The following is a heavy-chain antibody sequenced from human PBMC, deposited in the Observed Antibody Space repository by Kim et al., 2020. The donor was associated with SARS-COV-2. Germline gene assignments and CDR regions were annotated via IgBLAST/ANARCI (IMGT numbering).Heavy chain of an antibody. CDR3: ARDRRDYGGNSPSYGMDV. D-gene: IGHD4-17*01. J-gene: IGHJ6*02. CDR1: GGSVSSGSYY. CDR2: IYYSGST. Sequence: SETLSLTCTVSGGSVSSGSYYWSWIRQPPGKGLEWIGYIYYSGSTNYNPSLKSRVTISVDTSKNQFSLKLSSVTAADTAVYYCARDRRDYGGNSPSYGMDVWGQGTTVTVSS. V-gene: IGHV4-61*01.